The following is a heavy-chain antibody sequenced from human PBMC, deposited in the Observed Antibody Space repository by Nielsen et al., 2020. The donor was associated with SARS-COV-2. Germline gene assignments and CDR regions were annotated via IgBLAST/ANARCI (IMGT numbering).Heavy chain of an antibody. CDR1: GFTFSNAW. V-gene: IGHV4-34*08. CDR2: INHSGST. CDR3: AGANGDTEQFDY. Sequence: ESLKISCAASGFTFSNAWMSWIRQPPGKGLEWIGEINHSGSTNYNPSLKSRVTISVDTSKNQFSLKLSSVTAADTAVYYCAGANGDTEQFDYWGQGTLVTVSS. J-gene: IGHJ4*02. D-gene: IGHD5-18*01.